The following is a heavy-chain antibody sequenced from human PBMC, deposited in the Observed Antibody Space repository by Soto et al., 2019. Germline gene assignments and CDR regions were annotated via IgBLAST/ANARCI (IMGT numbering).Heavy chain of an antibody. J-gene: IGHJ4*02. CDR2: IKSKTDGGTT. D-gene: IGHD4-17*01. Sequence: EVQLVESGGGLVKPGGSLRLSCAASGFTFSNAWMSWVRQAPGKGLAWVGRIKSKTDGGTTDYAAPVKGRFTISRDDSKNTLYLQMNSLKTEDTAVYYCTTDSVYGDYYFDYWGQGTLVTVSS. CDR3: TTDSVYGDYYFDY. V-gene: IGHV3-15*01. CDR1: GFTFSNAW.